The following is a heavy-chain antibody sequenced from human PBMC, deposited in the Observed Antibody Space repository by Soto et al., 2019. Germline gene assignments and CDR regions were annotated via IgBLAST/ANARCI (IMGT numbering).Heavy chain of an antibody. J-gene: IGHJ6*03. V-gene: IGHV1-2*04. D-gene: IGHD5-12*01. Sequence: QVQLVQSGAEVRKPGASVTVSCRSSGDSFNDYYIHWVRQAPGQGLEGMGWINPNSGVTKYAQKFQGWVSMTRDTPIRTVYMQLSRLISDDTAVYYCARESGGATATLDYYYFDMDVWGTGTTVTVSS. CDR2: INPNSGVT. CDR3: ARESGGATATLDYYYFDMDV. CDR1: GDSFNDYY.